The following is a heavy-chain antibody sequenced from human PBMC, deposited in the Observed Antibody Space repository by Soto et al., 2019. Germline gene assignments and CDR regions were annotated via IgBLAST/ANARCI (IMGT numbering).Heavy chain of an antibody. CDR1: GFTFSSYA. Sequence: EVQLLESGGGLVQPGGSLRLSCAASGFTFSSYAMSWVRQAPGKGLEWVSAISGSGGSTYYADSVKGRFTISRDNSKNTLYQQMNRQRAEETAVYYCAQDNCVVVVAATPGAGRAFDIWGQGTMVNVSS. CDR2: ISGSGGST. V-gene: IGHV3-23*01. J-gene: IGHJ3*02. CDR3: AQDNCVVVVAATPGAGRAFDI. D-gene: IGHD2-15*01.